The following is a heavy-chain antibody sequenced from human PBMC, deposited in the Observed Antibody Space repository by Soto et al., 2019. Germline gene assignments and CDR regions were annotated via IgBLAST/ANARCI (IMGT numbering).Heavy chain of an antibody. D-gene: IGHD3-9*01. J-gene: IGHJ3*02. CDR3: ARGGLRSSDDILGEPGRIFDAFDM. CDR1: GFTFSSYA. CDR2: ISSSGAGT. Sequence: PGGSLRLSCAASGFTFSSYAMSWVRQAPEKGLEWVSTISSSGAGTYFADSVKGRFTISRDNSKNTVHLQMNSLRADDTAVYYCARGGLRSSDDILGEPGRIFDAFDMWGQGTMVTVSS. V-gene: IGHV3-23*01.